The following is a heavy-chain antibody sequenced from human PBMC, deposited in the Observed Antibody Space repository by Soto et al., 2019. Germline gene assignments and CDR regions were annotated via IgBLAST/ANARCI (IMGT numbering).Heavy chain of an antibody. V-gene: IGHV1-18*01. CDR3: ARDPMVTSNRFDT. J-gene: IGHJ5*02. D-gene: IGHD4-17*01. CDR1: GYTFTSYG. CDR2: ISAHHGDT. Sequence: QVRLVQSGSEVKNPGASGKVSCKASGYTFTSYGFTWVRQAPGQGLEWVGWISAHHGDTNYAQKFQGRVTMTTDTSTSTAYMELRSLRSDDTAVYYCARDPMVTSNRFDTWGQGTLVTGSS.